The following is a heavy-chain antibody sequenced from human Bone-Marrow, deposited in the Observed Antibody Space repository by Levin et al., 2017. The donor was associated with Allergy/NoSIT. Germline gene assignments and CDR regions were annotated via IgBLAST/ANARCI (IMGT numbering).Heavy chain of an antibody. CDR3: ARAPRYYYDSGAFDY. V-gene: IGHV4-59*01. D-gene: IGHD3-22*01. CDR1: GGSITSYY. J-gene: IGHJ4*02. CDR2: IYFTGST. Sequence: SETLSLTCTVPGGSITSYYWGWIRQPPGKVLEWIGSIYFTGSTHYNPSLKSRVTISLDTSKNQFSLKLISVTPADTAVYYCARAPRYYYDSGAFDYWGQGALVTVSS.